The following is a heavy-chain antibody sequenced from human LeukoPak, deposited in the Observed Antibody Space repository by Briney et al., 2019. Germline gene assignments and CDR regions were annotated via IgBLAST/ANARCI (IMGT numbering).Heavy chain of an antibody. J-gene: IGHJ4*02. V-gene: IGHV1-69*13. D-gene: IGHD5-18*01. CDR2: IIPIFGTA. Sequence: SVKVSCKASGYMFTSYAMNWVRQAPGQGLEWMGGIIPIFGTANYAQKFQGRVTITADESTSTAYMELSSLRSEDTAVYYCARGDTAMARFDYWGQGTLVTVSS. CDR1: GYMFTSYA. CDR3: ARGDTAMARFDY.